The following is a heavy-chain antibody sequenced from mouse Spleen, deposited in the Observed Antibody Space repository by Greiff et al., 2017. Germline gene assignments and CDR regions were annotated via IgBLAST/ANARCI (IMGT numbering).Heavy chain of an antibody. J-gene: IGHJ1*01. CDR2: ISSGGGST. Sequence: EVMLVESGGGLVKLGGSLKLSCAASGFTFSSYYMSWVRQTPEKRLEWVATISSGGGSTYYPDSVKGRFTISRDNAKNTLYLQMSSLNSEDTAVYYCARDGYYDYDWYFDVWGAGTTVTVSS. CDR3: ARDGYYDYDWYFDV. D-gene: IGHD2-4*01. V-gene: IGHV5-9*01. CDR1: GFTFSSYY.